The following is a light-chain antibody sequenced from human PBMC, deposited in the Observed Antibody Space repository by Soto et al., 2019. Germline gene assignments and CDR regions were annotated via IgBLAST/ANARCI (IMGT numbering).Light chain of an antibody. CDR1: NIGSKG. Sequence: SYELTQPPSVSVAPGKTARINCGGNNIGSKGVHWYKQKPGQAPVLVIYYDSDRPSGIPERFSGSNSGNTATLTISRVEAGDEADYYCQVWDSSSDHYDFGAGTKLTVL. CDR2: YDS. CDR3: QVWDSSSDHYD. J-gene: IGLJ1*01. V-gene: IGLV3-21*04.